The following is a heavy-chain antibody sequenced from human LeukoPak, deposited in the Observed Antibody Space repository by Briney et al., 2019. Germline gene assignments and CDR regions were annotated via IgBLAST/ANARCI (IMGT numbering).Heavy chain of an antibody. CDR1: GGSISSYY. V-gene: IGHV4-34*01. J-gene: IGHJ5*02. Sequence: SETLSLTCTVSGGSISSYYWSWIRQPPGKGLEWIGEINHSGSTNYNPSLKSRVTISVDTSKNQFSLKLSSVTAADTAVYYCARRRAGSYLSWFDPWGQGTLVTVSS. CDR2: INHSGST. D-gene: IGHD3-10*01. CDR3: ARRRAGSYLSWFDP.